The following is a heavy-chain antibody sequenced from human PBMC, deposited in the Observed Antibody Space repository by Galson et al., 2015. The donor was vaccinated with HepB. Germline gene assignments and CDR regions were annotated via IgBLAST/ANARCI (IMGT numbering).Heavy chain of an antibody. V-gene: IGHV3-23*01. D-gene: IGHD3-22*01. CDR3: AKPETYYYDSSGYPPAYYFDY. CDR2: ISGSGGST. CDR1: GFTFSSYA. J-gene: IGHJ4*02. Sequence: SLRLSCAASGFTFSSYAMSWVRQAPGKGLEWVSAISGSGGSTYYADSVKGRFTISRDNSKNTLYLQMNSLRAEDTAVYYCAKPETYYYDSSGYPPAYYFDYWGQGTLVTVSS.